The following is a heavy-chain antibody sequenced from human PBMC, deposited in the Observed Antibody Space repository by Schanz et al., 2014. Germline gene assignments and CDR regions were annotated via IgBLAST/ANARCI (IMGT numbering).Heavy chain of an antibody. Sequence: QVFLAESGGGVVQPGRSLRLSCAASGFTFSQYGMHWVRQAPGKGLEWVAVISYDGTNEYYAESVKGRFTISRDNAKNSLYLQVNNLSAEDTAVYYCVRDKKGFVAVAGRAPFDYWGQGTLVTVSS. J-gene: IGHJ4*02. CDR2: ISYDGTNE. V-gene: IGHV3-30*03. CDR1: GFTFSQYG. D-gene: IGHD6-19*01. CDR3: VRDKKGFVAVAGRAPFDY.